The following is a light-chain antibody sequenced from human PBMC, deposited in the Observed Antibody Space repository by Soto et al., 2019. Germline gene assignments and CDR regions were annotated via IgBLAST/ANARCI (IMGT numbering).Light chain of an antibody. CDR3: QQYYSYPLT. CDR2: AAS. V-gene: IGKV1-8*01. Sequence: AIRMTQSPSSLSASTGERVTITCRASQGISSYLAWYQQKPGKAPKLLIYAASTLQSGVPSRFSGSGSGTDFTLTISCLQSEDFAAHYCQQYYSYPLTFGGGTKVEIK. J-gene: IGKJ4*01. CDR1: QGISSY.